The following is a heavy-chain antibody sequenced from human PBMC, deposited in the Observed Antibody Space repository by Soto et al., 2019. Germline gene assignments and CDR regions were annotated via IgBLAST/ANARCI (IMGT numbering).Heavy chain of an antibody. CDR2: VYTNGAT. CDR1: GDSFSGYY. J-gene: IGHJ5*02. D-gene: IGHD6-13*01. CDR3: AREAAEIVGDGYWCDP. V-gene: IGHV4-4*07. Sequence: QVQLQESGPGLLRPSDTLSLTCTVSGDSFSGYYWSWIRQPAGKGLEWIGRVYTNGATNYNPSLTGRVTVSVDTSRNPFSLKLRFVTAADTAVYYCAREAAEIVGDGYWCDPWGQGTLVTVSS.